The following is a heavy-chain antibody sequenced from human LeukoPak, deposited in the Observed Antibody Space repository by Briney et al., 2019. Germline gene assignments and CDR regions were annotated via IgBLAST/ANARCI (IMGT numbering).Heavy chain of an antibody. CDR3: ASTRYSSSSLLGY. CDR2: INPNSGGT. D-gene: IGHD6-6*01. CDR1: GYTFTGYY. V-gene: IGHV1-2*02. Sequence: GASVKVSCTASGYTFTGYYMQWVRRAPGQGVERMGWINPNSGGTNYAQKFQGRVTMTRNPSISTAYMELSRLRSDDTAVYYCASTRYSSSSLLGYWGQGTLVTVSS. J-gene: IGHJ4*02.